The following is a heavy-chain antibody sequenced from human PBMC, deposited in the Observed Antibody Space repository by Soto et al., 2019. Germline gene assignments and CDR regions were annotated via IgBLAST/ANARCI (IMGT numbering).Heavy chain of an antibody. D-gene: IGHD3-3*01. CDR1: GFTFSNAW. J-gene: IGHJ6*03. CDR2: IKSKTDGGTT. V-gene: IGHV3-15*01. Sequence: EVQLVESGGGLVKPGGSLRLPCAASGFTFSNAWMSWVRQAPGKGLEWVGRIKSKTDGGTTDYAAPVKGRFTISRDDSKNTLYLQMNSLKTEDTAVYYCTTDQDDFWSGYSSYYYMDVWGKGTTVTVSS. CDR3: TTDQDDFWSGYSSYYYMDV.